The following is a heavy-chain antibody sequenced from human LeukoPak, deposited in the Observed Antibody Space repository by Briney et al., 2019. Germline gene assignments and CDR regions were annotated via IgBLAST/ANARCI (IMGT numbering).Heavy chain of an antibody. D-gene: IGHD4-11*01. CDR2: IIPIFGTA. CDR3: ARHRIYSNYVNY. Sequence: SVKVSCKASGGTFSSYAISWVRQAPGQGLEWMGRIIPIFGTANYAQKFQGRVTITADKSTSTANMELSSLRSEDTAVYYCARHRIYSNYVNYWGQGTLVTVSS. CDR1: GGTFSSYA. J-gene: IGHJ4*02. V-gene: IGHV1-69*06.